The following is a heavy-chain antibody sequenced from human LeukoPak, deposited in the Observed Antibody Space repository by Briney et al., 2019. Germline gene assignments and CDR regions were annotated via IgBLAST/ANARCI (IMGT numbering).Heavy chain of an antibody. Sequence: PSETLSLTCAVYGGSFSGYYLSWLRQPAGKTLEWIGRIYDGGSTNYNPSLKSRVTMSVDTSKNQISLKLKSVTAADTAVYYCARDSGTSGEVKFDPWGQGALVTVSS. V-gene: IGHV4-4*07. CDR3: ARDSGTSGEVKFDP. D-gene: IGHD3-10*01. CDR1: GGSFSGYY. J-gene: IGHJ5*02. CDR2: IYDGGST.